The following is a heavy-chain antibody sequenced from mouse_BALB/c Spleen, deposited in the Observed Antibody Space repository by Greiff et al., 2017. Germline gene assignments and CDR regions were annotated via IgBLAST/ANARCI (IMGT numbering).Heavy chain of an antibody. J-gene: IGHJ3*01. CDR2: IDPANGNT. D-gene: IGHD1-1*01. CDR3: YAGYGSGYPAWFDY. V-gene: IGHV14-3*02. CDR1: GFNFKDSY. Sequence: VQLQQSGAELVKPGASVKLSCTASGFNFKDSYMHWVKQRPEQGLEWIGRIDPANGNTKYDPKFQGKATITADTSSNTAYLQLSSLTSEDTAVYYCYAGYGSGYPAWFDYWGQGTMVTVSA.